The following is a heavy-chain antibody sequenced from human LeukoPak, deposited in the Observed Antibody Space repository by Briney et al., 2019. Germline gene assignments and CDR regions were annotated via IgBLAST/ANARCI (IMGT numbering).Heavy chain of an antibody. V-gene: IGHV6-1*01. Sequence: SQTLSLTCAISGDSVSSNSAAWNWIRQSPSRGPEWLGRTYYRSKWYNDYAVSVKSRITINPDTSKNQFSLQLNSVTPEDTAVYYCARGPWYYYDSSGYYFDYWGQGTLVTVSS. J-gene: IGHJ4*02. CDR2: TYYRSKWYN. CDR3: ARGPWYYYDSSGYYFDY. CDR1: GDSVSSNSAA. D-gene: IGHD3-22*01.